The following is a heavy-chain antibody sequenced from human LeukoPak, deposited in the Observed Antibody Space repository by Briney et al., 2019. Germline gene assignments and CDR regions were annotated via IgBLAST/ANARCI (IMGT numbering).Heavy chain of an antibody. Sequence: ASVKVSCKPSGYIFSDRYIYWVRQAPGQGLEWMGWINPNSGGTNYAQKFQGRVTMTRDTSISTAYMELSRLRSDDTAVYYCARAEFPPLVLGDNNWFDPWGQGTLVTVSS. CDR2: INPNSGGT. D-gene: IGHD6-13*01. J-gene: IGHJ5*02. CDR3: ARAEFPPLVLGDNNWFDP. CDR1: GYIFSDRY. V-gene: IGHV1-2*02.